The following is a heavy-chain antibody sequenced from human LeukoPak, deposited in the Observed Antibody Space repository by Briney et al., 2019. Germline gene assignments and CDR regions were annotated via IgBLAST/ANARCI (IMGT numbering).Heavy chain of an antibody. D-gene: IGHD2-2*01. CDR1: GYTFTSYD. CDR2: MNPNSGNT. CDR3: ARDPDIVVVPAAIWGTYMDV. V-gene: IGHV1-8*01. Sequence: ASVKVSCKASGYTFTSYDINWVRQATGQGLEWMGWMNPNSGNTGYAQKFQGRVTMTRDTSISTAYMELSRLRSDDTAVYYCARDPDIVVVPAAIWGTYMDVWGKGTTVTVSS. J-gene: IGHJ6*03.